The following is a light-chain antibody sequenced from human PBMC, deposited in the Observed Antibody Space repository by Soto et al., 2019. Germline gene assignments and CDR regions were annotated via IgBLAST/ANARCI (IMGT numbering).Light chain of an antibody. CDR1: QSVSSN. V-gene: IGKV3-15*01. CDR3: QQYNNLPPT. J-gene: IGKJ5*01. Sequence: EIVMTQSPATLSVSPGERATLSCRASQSVSSNLAWYQQKPGQAPRLLIYGASTRATGISARFSGSRSGTEFTLIISSLQSEDFAVYYCQQYNNLPPTFGQGTRLEIK. CDR2: GAS.